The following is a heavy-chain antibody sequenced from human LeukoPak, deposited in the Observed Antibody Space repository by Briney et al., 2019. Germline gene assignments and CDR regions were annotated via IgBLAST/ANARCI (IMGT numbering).Heavy chain of an antibody. CDR1: GYTFTSYG. CDR3: ARDLWFGELFVNYFDY. J-gene: IGHJ4*02. D-gene: IGHD3-10*01. Sequence: ASVKVSFKASGYTFTSYGISWVRQAPGQGLEWMGWISAYNGNTNYAQKLQGRVTMTTDTSTSTAYMELRSLRSDDTAVYYCARDLWFGELFVNYFDYWGQGTLVTVSS. CDR2: ISAYNGNT. V-gene: IGHV1-18*01.